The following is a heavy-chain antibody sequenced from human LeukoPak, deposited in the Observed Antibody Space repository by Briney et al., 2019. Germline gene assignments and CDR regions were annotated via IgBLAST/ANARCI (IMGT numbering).Heavy chain of an antibody. CDR2: IYYSGST. Sequence: SETLSLTYTVSGGSISSYSWSWIRQPPGKGLEWIGYIYYSGSTNYNPSLKSRVTISVDTSKNQFSLKLTSVTAADAAVYYCARDRGYNYGHTFDYWGQGTLVIVSS. D-gene: IGHD1-1*01. J-gene: IGHJ4*02. V-gene: IGHV4-59*01. CDR3: ARDRGYNYGHTFDY. CDR1: GGSISSYS.